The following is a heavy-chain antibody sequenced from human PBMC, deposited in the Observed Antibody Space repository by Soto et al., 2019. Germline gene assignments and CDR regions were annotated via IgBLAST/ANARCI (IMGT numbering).Heavy chain of an antibody. Sequence: PGGSLRLSCAASGFTVSSNYMSWVRQAPGKGLEWVSVIYSGGSTYYADSVKGRFTISRDNSKNTLYLQMDSLRAEDTAVYYCAREYSYGYYYYYAMDVWGQGTTVTVSS. CDR1: GFTVSSNY. CDR2: IYSGGST. D-gene: IGHD5-18*01. V-gene: IGHV3-66*01. J-gene: IGHJ6*02. CDR3: AREYSYGYYYYYAMDV.